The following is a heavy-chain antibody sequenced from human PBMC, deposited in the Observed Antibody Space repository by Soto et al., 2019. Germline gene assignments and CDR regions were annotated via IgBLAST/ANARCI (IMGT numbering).Heavy chain of an antibody. V-gene: IGHV1-2*02. J-gene: IGHJ5*02. D-gene: IGHD6-6*01. CDR1: GFSFTGYY. Sequence: ASVNVSCKASGFSFTGYYIHWLRQAPGQGLELMGWISAHSGGTEYAQKFQGRVTLTRDTSIATAYLTLTSLTSDDTALYYCAQHLPRQLAHWLDPCGQGTQVTDSS. CDR3: AQHLPRQLAHWLDP. CDR2: ISAHSGGT.